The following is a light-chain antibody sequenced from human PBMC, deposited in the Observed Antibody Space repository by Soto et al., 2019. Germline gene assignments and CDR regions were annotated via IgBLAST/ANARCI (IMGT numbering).Light chain of an antibody. V-gene: IGKV3-11*01. CDR3: QQRSNLPLVFT. Sequence: EIVLTQSPATLSLSPGERATLSCRASQSVSRYLAWYQQKPGQAPRRLIYAASNRATGIPARFSGSGSGTDFTLTISSLETEDFARYYCQQRSNLPLVFTFGPGTKVEIK. CDR1: QSVSRY. J-gene: IGKJ3*01. CDR2: AAS.